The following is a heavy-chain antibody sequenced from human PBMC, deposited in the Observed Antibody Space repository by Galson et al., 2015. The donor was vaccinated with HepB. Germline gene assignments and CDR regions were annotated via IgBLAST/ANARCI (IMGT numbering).Heavy chain of an antibody. J-gene: IGHJ4*02. CDR2: IWFDGGNK. CDR3: ARDPNWIDVGYVDY. D-gene: IGHD1-1*01. CDR1: GFTFRDYG. V-gene: IGHV3-33*01. Sequence: SLRLSCAASGFTFRDYGMHWVRQAPGKGLEWVAVIWFDGGNKHYAESVKGRFTISRDNSKNTLYLQISSLRAEDTAVYYCARDPNWIDVGYVDYWGLGTLVTVSS.